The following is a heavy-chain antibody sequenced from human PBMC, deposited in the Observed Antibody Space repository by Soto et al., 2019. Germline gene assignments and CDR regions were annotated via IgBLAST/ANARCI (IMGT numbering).Heavy chain of an antibody. CDR1: GASVSSGSYF. D-gene: IGHD2-2*01. Sequence: SETLSLTCGVSGASVSSGSYFWTWIRQPPGKGLEWIGYVTDIGSTDYNPSLKSRVIISRDMTKNQFSLNLKSVSAADTAVYYCARQRVAPAQYFFDYWGQGIPVTVSS. CDR2: VTDIGST. V-gene: IGHV4-61*01. J-gene: IGHJ4*02. CDR3: ARQRVAPAQYFFDY.